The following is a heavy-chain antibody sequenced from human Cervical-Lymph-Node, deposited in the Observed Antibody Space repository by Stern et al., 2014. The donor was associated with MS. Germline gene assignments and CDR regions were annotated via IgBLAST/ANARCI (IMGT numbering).Heavy chain of an antibody. CDR3: ARERGYCSGGRCYPYYFDS. J-gene: IGHJ4*02. CDR2: VSHDGSKE. V-gene: IGHV3-30-3*01. D-gene: IGHD2-15*01. CDR1: GFTFSNYA. Sequence: VHLVESGGGVVQPGRSLRLSCAPSGFTFSNYAMHWVRQAPGKGLEWVAVVSHDGSKEFYADSVKGRFTISRDNSNSTLYLQMTSLTTEDTSVYFCARERGYCSGGRCYPYYFDSWGQGTLVVVSS.